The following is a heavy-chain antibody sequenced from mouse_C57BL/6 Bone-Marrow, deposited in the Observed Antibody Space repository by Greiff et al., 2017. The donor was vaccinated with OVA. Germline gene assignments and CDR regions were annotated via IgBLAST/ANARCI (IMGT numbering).Heavy chain of an antibody. D-gene: IGHD4-1*01. Sequence: QVQLQQPGAELVKPGASVKMSCKASGYTFTSYWITWVKQRPGQGLEWIGDIYPGSGSTNYNEKFKSKATLTVDTSSSTAYMQLSSLTSEDSAVYYCARELGHGCYFDYWGQGTTLTVSS. J-gene: IGHJ2*01. CDR1: GYTFTSYW. V-gene: IGHV1-55*01. CDR2: IYPGSGST. CDR3: ARELGHGCYFDY.